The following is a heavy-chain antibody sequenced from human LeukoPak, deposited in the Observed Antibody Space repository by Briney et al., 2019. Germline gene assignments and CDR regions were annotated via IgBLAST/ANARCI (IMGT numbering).Heavy chain of an antibody. CDR1: GFTFSSYE. Sequence: GGSLRLSCAASGFTFSSYEMNWVRQAPGMGLEWVSYISSSGSSIYYADSVKGRFTISRDNAKNSLYLQMNSLRAEDTAVYYCARDLTAAAGDYWGQGTLVTVSS. D-gene: IGHD6-13*01. J-gene: IGHJ4*02. V-gene: IGHV3-48*03. CDR2: ISSSGSSI. CDR3: ARDLTAAAGDY.